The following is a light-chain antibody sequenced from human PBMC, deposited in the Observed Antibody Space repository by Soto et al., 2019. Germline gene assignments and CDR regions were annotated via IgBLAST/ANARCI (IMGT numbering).Light chain of an antibody. CDR2: DVS. CDR3: SSYTSSSTLYV. V-gene: IGLV2-14*01. CDR1: SSDVGSYNY. Sequence: QSALTQPASVSGSPGQSITISCTGTSSDVGSYNYVSWYQQHPGKAPKLMIYDVSNRPSGVSNRFSGSKSGNTASLTISGLQAEDEDDYYCSSYTSSSTLYVFGTGNKITVL. J-gene: IGLJ1*01.